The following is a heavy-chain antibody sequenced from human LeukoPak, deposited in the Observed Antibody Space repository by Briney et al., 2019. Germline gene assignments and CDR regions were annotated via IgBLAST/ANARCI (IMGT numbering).Heavy chain of an antibody. CDR3: ARAAMFSSSWYWYFDL. Sequence: GGSLRLSCAASGFTFSSYSMNWVRQAPGKGLEWVSYISSSSSTIYYADSVKGRFTISRDNAKNSLYLQMNSLRAEDTAVYYCARAAMFSSSWYWYFDLWGRGTLVTVSS. V-gene: IGHV3-48*04. J-gene: IGHJ2*01. D-gene: IGHD6-13*01. CDR1: GFTFSSYS. CDR2: ISSSSSTI.